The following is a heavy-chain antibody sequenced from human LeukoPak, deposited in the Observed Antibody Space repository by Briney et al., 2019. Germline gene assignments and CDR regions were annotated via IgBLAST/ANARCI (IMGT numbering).Heavy chain of an antibody. CDR1: GGSISSRRYY. CDR3: ARRLKLNMRSDVDDAFDI. D-gene: IGHD2-21*01. CDR2: IYYSGST. Sequence: SETLSLTCTVSGGSISSRRYYWGWIRQPPGKGLEWIGSIYYSGSTYYNPSLKTRVTISVDTSKNQFSLKLSSVTAAHTAVYYCARRLKLNMRSDVDDAFDIWGQGTMVTVSS. J-gene: IGHJ3*02. V-gene: IGHV4-39*01.